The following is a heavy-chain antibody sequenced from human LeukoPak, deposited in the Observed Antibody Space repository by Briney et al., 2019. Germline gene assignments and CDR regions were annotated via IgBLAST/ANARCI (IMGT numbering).Heavy chain of an antibody. CDR1: GGSISSYY. CDR2: IYYSGST. D-gene: IGHD2-15*01. J-gene: IGHJ1*01. CDR3: AREDYCSGGSCYSGYFQH. Sequence: SETLSLTCTVSGGSISSYYWTWIRQPPGKGLEWIGYIYYSGSTNYNPSLKTRVTISVDTSKNQFSQKLSSVTAADTAVYYCAREDYCSGGSCYSGYFQHWGQGTLVTVSS. V-gene: IGHV4-59*01.